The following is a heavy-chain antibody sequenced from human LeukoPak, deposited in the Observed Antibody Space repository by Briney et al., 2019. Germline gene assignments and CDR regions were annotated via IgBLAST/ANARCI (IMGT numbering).Heavy chain of an antibody. CDR3: ARDVWELRAAFDI. CDR1: GGSISYYY. Sequence: PSETLSLTCTVSGGSISYYYWSWIRQPPGKGLEWIGYTYYSGSTNYNPSLKSRVTISVDRSKNQFSLKLSSVTAADTAVYYCARDVWELRAAFDIWGQGTMVTVSS. J-gene: IGHJ3*02. CDR2: TYYSGST. D-gene: IGHD1-26*01. V-gene: IGHV4-59*12.